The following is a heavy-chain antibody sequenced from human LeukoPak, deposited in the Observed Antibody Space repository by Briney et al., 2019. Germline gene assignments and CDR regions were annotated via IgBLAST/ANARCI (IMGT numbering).Heavy chain of an antibody. J-gene: IGHJ4*02. Sequence: GASVKVSCKASGGTFSSYAISWVRQAPGQGLEWMGGIIPIFGTANYAQKFQGRVTITADESTSTAYMELSSLRSEDTAVYYCARTGPYYYDSSGYYYYFDYWGQGTLVTVSS. V-gene: IGHV1-69*01. CDR3: ARTGPYYYDSSGYYYYFDY. D-gene: IGHD3-22*01. CDR1: GGTFSSYA. CDR2: IIPIFGTA.